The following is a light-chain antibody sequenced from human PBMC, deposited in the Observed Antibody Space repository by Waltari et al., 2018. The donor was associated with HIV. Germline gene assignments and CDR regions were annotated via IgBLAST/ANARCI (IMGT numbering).Light chain of an antibody. CDR2: AAS. V-gene: IGKV1-6*01. CDR3: LQDDSYPRT. Sequence: AIQLTRSPSSLSASVGDRVTITCRASQGIRNELGWYQQKPGKAPKLLIYAASSLQSGVPSRFSGSGSGTDFTLTISSLQPEDSATYYCLQDDSYPRTFGQGTKVEIK. J-gene: IGKJ1*01. CDR1: QGIRNE.